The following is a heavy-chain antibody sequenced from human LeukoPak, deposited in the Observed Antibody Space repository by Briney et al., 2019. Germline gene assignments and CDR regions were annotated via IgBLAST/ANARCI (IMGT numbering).Heavy chain of an antibody. CDR2: IAISSIS. V-gene: IGHV3-23*01. CDR1: GFTFSTYA. Sequence: GGSLRLSCVASGFTFSTYAMTWVRQAPGKGLEWVSSIAISSISYYRDSVRGRYTISRDNSKNTLYLQMNSLRPEDTAIYYCAKGGIGSSSGLDSWGQGTLVTVSS. CDR3: AKGGIGSSSGLDS. J-gene: IGHJ4*02. D-gene: IGHD5-18*01.